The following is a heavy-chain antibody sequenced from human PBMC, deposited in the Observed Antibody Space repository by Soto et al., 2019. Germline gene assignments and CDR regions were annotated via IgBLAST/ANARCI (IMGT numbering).Heavy chain of an antibody. D-gene: IGHD1-7*01. CDR2: INHSGST. CDR1: AGPFSGYY. Sequence: PSLTRSLTCAVYAGPFSGYYWRWIRQSPGKGLEWIGEINHSGSTNYNPSLKSRVTISVDTSKNRFSLKLSSVTAADTAVYYCARRGQPGTRAYYYGMDVWGQGTTVT. CDR3: ARRGQPGTRAYYYGMDV. J-gene: IGHJ6*02. V-gene: IGHV4-34*01.